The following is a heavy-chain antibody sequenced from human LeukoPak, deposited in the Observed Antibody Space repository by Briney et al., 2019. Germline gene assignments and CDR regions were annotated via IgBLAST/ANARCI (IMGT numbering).Heavy chain of an antibody. CDR2: IYHSGST. Sequence: SETLSLTCAVSGGSISSSNWWSWVRQPPGKGLEWIGEIYHSGSTNYNPSLKSRVTISVDKSKNQFSPKLSSVTAADTAVYYCARARSRSVAATEGYYYYGMDVWGQGTTVTVSS. V-gene: IGHV4-4*02. D-gene: IGHD2-15*01. CDR1: GGSISSSNW. J-gene: IGHJ6*02. CDR3: ARARSRSVAATEGYYYYGMDV.